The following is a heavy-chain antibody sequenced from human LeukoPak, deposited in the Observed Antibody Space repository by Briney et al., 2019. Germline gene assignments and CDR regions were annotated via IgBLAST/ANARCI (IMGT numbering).Heavy chain of an antibody. CDR1: GYTFTGYY. Sequence: ASVKVSCKASGYTFTGYYMHWVRRAPGQGLEWMGWINPNSGGTNYAQKFQGRVTMTRDTSISTAYMELSRLRSDDTAVYYCAIVSSGNYYYYYMDVWGKGTTVTVSS. CDR3: AIVSSGNYYYYYMDV. CDR2: INPNSGGT. D-gene: IGHD6-19*01. V-gene: IGHV1-2*02. J-gene: IGHJ6*03.